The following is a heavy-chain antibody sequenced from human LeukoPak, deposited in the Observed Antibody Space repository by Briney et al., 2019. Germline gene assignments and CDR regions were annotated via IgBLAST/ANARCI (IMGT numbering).Heavy chain of an antibody. J-gene: IGHJ5*02. Sequence: GRSLRLSCAASGFTFSSYAMHWVRQAPGKGLEWVAVISYDGSNKYYADSVKGRFTISRDNSKNTLYLQMNSLRAEDTAVYYCARDARRGSSGWYDWFDPWGQGTLVTVSS. CDR3: ARDARRGSSGWYDWFDP. CDR1: GFTFSSYA. CDR2: ISYDGSNK. V-gene: IGHV3-30-3*01. D-gene: IGHD6-19*01.